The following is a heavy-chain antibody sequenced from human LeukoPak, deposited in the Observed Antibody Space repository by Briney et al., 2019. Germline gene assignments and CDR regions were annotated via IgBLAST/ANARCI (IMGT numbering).Heavy chain of an antibody. Sequence: ASVKVSCKGSGYTFTSYDINWVRQATGQGLEWMGWISAYNGNTNYAQKLQGRVTMTTDTSTSTAYMELRSLRSDDTAVYYCARMGAYYDFWSDLRGNAFDIWGQGTMVTVSS. CDR2: ISAYNGNT. V-gene: IGHV1-18*01. CDR1: GYTFTSYD. D-gene: IGHD3-3*01. CDR3: ARMGAYYDFWSDLRGNAFDI. J-gene: IGHJ3*02.